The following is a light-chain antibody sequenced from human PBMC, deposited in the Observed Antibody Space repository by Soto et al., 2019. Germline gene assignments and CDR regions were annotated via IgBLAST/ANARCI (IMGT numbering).Light chain of an antibody. Sequence: QSALTQPASVSGSPGQSITLSCTGTSSDVGGYNYVSWYQQHPGKAPKFMIYDVSNRPSGVSTRVSGSKSGNTASLTISGLQADDEADYYCNSYTTSNTRQIVFGTGTKLTVL. CDR3: NSYTTSNTRQIV. V-gene: IGLV2-14*01. CDR1: SSDVGGYNY. CDR2: DVS. J-gene: IGLJ1*01.